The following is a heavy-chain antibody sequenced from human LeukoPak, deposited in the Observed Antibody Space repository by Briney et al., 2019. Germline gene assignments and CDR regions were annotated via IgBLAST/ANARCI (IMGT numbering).Heavy chain of an antibody. D-gene: IGHD3-3*01. CDR2: IYYSGST. V-gene: IGHV4-39*01. J-gene: IGHJ6*02. CDR3: AANRFWSGSDPPFYYYGMDV. CDR1: GGSISSSSYY. Sequence: PSETLSLTCTVSGGSISSSSYYWGWIRQPPGKGLEWIGSIYYSGSTYYNPSLKSRVTISVDTSKNQFSLKLSSVTAADTAAYYCAANRFWSGSDPPFYYYGMDVWGQGTTVTVSS.